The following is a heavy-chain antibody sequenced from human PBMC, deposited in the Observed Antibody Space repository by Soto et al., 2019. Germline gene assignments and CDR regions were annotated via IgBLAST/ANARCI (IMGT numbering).Heavy chain of an antibody. V-gene: IGHV3-74*01. D-gene: IGHD2-15*01. CDR2: INSDGRST. CDR3: VRTSLVVAAATREDY. J-gene: IGHJ4*02. Sequence: EVQLVESGGGLVQPGGALRLSCAASGFTFSSYWMHWVRQAPGKGLLWVSRINSDGRSTSYADSVKGRFTNSRDNAKNTLYLQMNSLRAEDTAVYYCVRTSLVVAAATREDYWGQGPMVNVSS. CDR1: GFTFSSYW.